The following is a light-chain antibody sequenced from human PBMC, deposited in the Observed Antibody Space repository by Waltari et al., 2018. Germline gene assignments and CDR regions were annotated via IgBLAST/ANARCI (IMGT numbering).Light chain of an antibody. CDR2: GAS. CDR3: QQYSAYPWT. J-gene: IGKJ1*01. V-gene: IGKV3-15*01. Sequence: EIVMTQSPATLSVSPGERATLSCRASQSISSNLAWYQQKPGQAPRLLIYGASTRATGIPARFSGSGSGTEFTLTISSLQSEDFAAYYCQQYSAYPWTFGQGTKVEI. CDR1: QSISSN.